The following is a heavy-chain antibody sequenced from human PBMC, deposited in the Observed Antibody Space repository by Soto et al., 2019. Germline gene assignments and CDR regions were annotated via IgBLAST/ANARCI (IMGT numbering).Heavy chain of an antibody. D-gene: IGHD4-17*01. Sequence: GASVKVSCKASGYIFTTYGISWVRQAPGQGLEWMGWISAYNGNTNYAQKLQGRVTMTTDTSTSTAYMELRSLRSDDTAVYYCARVDPYGDSALDPWGQGTQVTVSS. J-gene: IGHJ5*02. V-gene: IGHV1-18*01. CDR1: GYIFTTYG. CDR3: ARVDPYGDSALDP. CDR2: ISAYNGNT.